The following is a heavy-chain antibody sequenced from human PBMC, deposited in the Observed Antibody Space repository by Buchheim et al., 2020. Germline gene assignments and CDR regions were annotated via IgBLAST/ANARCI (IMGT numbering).Heavy chain of an antibody. Sequence: QVQLVQSGAEVKKPGASVKVSCEASGYTFTSYYMHWVRQAPGQGLEWMGIINPSGGSTSYAQKFQGRVTMTRDTSTSTVYMELSSLRSEDTAVYYCARDWPPFLDSSKGYNWFDPWGQGTL. J-gene: IGHJ5*02. CDR3: ARDWPPFLDSSKGYNWFDP. CDR2: INPSGGST. CDR1: GYTFTSYY. D-gene: IGHD3-22*01. V-gene: IGHV1-46*01.